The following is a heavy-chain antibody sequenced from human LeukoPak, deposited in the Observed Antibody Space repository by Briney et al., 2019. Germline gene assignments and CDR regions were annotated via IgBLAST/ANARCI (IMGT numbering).Heavy chain of an antibody. J-gene: IGHJ5*02. V-gene: IGHV3-7*05. CDR3: ARDRGTNWSDT. CDR2: TNQDGSEK. Sequence: GGSLPQTFAASGFTFSTYLISWVRQAPGKGLEWVANTNQDGSEKYYVDSVKGRFTISRDNAKNSLYLQMNSLRVEDTAVYYCARDRGTNWSDTWGAGTLVSVSS. CDR1: GFTFSTYL. D-gene: IGHD1-26*01.